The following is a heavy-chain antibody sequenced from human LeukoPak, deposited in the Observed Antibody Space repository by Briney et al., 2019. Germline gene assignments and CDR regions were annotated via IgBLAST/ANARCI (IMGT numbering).Heavy chain of an antibody. V-gene: IGHV4-61*01. CDR1: GGSVSSGSNY. D-gene: IGHD2-2*02. CDR3: ARDISPLYQAFDI. CDR2: VYYSGST. J-gene: IGHJ3*02. Sequence: PSETLSLTCSVSGGSVSSGSNYWNWIRQPPGKGLEWLGYVYYSGSTTYNPSLKSRVTISLDTSQNQFSLKLSSVTAADTAVYYCARDISPLYQAFDIWGHGTMVTVSS.